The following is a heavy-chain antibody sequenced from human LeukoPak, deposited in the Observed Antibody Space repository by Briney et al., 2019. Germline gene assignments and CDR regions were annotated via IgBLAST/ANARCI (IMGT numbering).Heavy chain of an antibody. J-gene: IGHJ4*02. CDR1: GSSISSGDYY. CDR2: IYYSGST. CDR3: ARYEMATAYFDY. Sequence: SQTLSLTCTVSGSSISSGDYYWSWIRQPPGKGLEWIGYIYYSGSTYYNPSLKSRVTISVDTSKNQFSLKLSSVTAADTAVYYCARYEMATAYFDYWGQGTLVAVSS. V-gene: IGHV4-30-4*01. D-gene: IGHD5-24*01.